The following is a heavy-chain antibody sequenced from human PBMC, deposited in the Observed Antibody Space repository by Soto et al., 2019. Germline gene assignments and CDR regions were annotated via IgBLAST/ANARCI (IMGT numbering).Heavy chain of an antibody. V-gene: IGHV3-13*01. J-gene: IGHJ4*02. CDR3: ARGRLISLYYFDY. CDR2: IGTTGDT. CDR1: GFSFNKYD. D-gene: IGHD2-15*01. Sequence: PGGALRLSCAAPGFSFNKYDMPWVPQVTGKGLEWVSTIGTTGDTYYPGSVKGRFTISRENAKNSLYLQMNSLRAEDTAVYYCARGRLISLYYFDYWGQGTLVTVSS.